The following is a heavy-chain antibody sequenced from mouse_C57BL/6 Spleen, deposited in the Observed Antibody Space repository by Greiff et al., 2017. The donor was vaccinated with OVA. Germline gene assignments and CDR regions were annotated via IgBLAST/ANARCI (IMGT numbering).Heavy chain of an antibody. Sequence: QVQLKESGAELARPGASVKLSCKASGYTFTSYGISWVKQRTGQGLEWIREIYPRSGNTYYNEKFKGKATLTADKSSSTAYMELRSLTSEDSAVYFCAGSTTVVATDAMDYWGQGTSVTVSS. D-gene: IGHD1-1*01. CDR1: GYTFTSYG. V-gene: IGHV1-81*01. CDR3: AGSTTVVATDAMDY. J-gene: IGHJ4*01. CDR2: IYPRSGNT.